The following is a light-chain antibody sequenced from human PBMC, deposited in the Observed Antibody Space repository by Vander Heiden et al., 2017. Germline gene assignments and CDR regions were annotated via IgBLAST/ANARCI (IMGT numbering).Light chain of an antibody. CDR3: QQRSNWYS. Sequence: VLTQSPATLSLSPGERATLSCRASQNVSIYLAWYQQKPGQAPRLLIYDASNRATGIPARFSGSGSGTDFTLTISSLEPEDFAVYYCQQRSNWYSFGQGTKLEIK. CDR1: QNVSIY. V-gene: IGKV3-11*01. J-gene: IGKJ2*03. CDR2: DAS.